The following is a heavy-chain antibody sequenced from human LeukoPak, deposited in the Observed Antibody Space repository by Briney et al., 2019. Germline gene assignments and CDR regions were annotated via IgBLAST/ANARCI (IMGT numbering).Heavy chain of an antibody. D-gene: IGHD3-22*01. Sequence: SETLSLTCSVSGGSMFSYYWNWIRQPPGKGLEWIGYIYSNGITKYSPSLRSRGTISFAASRNQFSLRLTSVTAADTAIYYCARRAYYDSSGYHPTSGYFDLWGRGTLVTVSS. CDR1: GGSMFSYY. J-gene: IGHJ2*01. CDR3: ARRAYYDSSGYHPTSGYFDL. CDR2: IYSNGIT. V-gene: IGHV4-4*08.